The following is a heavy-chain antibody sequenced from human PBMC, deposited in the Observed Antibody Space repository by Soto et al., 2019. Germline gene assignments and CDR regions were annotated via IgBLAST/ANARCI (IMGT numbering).Heavy chain of an antibody. Sequence: QVQLVQSGAEVKKPGSSAKVSCKASGGTFSSDTISWVRQAPGQGLEWMGRIIPIIGITNYAQRFQGRVTITADISTSTAYMALSSLRSEDTAMYFCARGGGLGELAYYGDAFDMWGQGTMVTVSS. CDR1: GGTFSSDT. V-gene: IGHV1-69*02. J-gene: IGHJ3*02. CDR2: IIPIIGIT. CDR3: ARGGGLGELAYYGDAFDM. D-gene: IGHD3-10*01.